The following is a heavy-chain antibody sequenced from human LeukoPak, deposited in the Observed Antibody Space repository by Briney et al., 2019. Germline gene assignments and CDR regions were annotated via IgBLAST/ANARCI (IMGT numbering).Heavy chain of an antibody. D-gene: IGHD4-23*01. CDR3: ARGSYGGNSFGRYYYYYIDV. J-gene: IGHJ6*03. CDR2: SYTSGST. CDR1: VCSISSYY. V-gene: IGHV4-4*07. Sequence: SETLSLTCTFSVCSISSYYWSWIRQPAGKGRDWIGRSYTSGSTNYNPSPKSRVTIAVDTSKNQFSLKLSSVTAAATAVYYCARGSYGGNSFGRYYYYYIDVWGKGTTVTVSS.